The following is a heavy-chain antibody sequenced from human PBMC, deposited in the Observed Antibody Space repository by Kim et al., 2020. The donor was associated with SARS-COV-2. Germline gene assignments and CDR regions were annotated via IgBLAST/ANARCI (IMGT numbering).Heavy chain of an antibody. Sequence: GGSLRLSCAASGFTVSSNYMSWVRQAPGKGLEWVSVIYSGGSTYYADSVKGRFTISRHNSKNTLYLQMNSLRAEDTAVYYCARDLAQAAAGTLRPYYYYGMDDWGQGTTVTVSS. V-gene: IGHV3-53*04. CDR2: IYSGGST. CDR3: ARDLAQAAAGTLRPYYYYGMDD. D-gene: IGHD6-13*01. CDR1: GFTVSSNY. J-gene: IGHJ6*02.